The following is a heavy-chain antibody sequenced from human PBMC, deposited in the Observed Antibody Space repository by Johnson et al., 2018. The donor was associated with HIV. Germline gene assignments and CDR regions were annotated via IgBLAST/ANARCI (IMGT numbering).Heavy chain of an antibody. V-gene: IGHV3-66*02. CDR2: IYSGGST. J-gene: IGHJ3*02. CDR1: GFTFSSYA. CDR3: ARDYETI. D-gene: IGHD3-16*01. Sequence: VQLVESGGGLVQPGRSLRLSCAASGFTFSSYAMSWVRQAPGKGLEWVSVIYSGGSTYYADSVKGRFTISGDNSKDTLYLEMNSLRAEDTAVYYCARDYETIWGQGTMVTVSS.